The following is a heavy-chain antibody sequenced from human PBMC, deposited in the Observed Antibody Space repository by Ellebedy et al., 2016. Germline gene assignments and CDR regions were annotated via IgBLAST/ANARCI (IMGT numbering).Heavy chain of an antibody. J-gene: IGHJ3*02. CDR2: INHSGST. CDR3: ARRLKGRGVVYPIDAFDI. D-gene: IGHD2-8*02. Sequence: SETLSLXXAVYGGSFSGYYWSWIRQPPGKGLEWIGEINHSGSTNYNPSLKSRVTISVDTSKNQFSLKLSSVTAADTAVYYCARRLKGRGVVYPIDAFDIWGQGTMVTVSS. V-gene: IGHV4-34*01. CDR1: GGSFSGYY.